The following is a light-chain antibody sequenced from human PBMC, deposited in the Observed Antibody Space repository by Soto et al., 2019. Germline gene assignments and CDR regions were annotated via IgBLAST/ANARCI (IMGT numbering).Light chain of an antibody. CDR2: DAS. V-gene: IGKV1-33*01. J-gene: IGKJ4*01. CDR1: QDISNY. CDR3: QQYDNLPFSLT. Sequence: DIQMTQSPSSLSASVGDRVTITCQASQDISNYLNWYQQKPGKAPKLLIYDASNLETGVPSRFSGSESGTDFNLTLSSLQNEDIAPYYCQQYDNLPFSLTFGGGTKVEIK.